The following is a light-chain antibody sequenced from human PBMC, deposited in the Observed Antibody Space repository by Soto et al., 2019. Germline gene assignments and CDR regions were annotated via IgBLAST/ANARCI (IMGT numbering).Light chain of an antibody. V-gene: IGKV1-5*03. CDR2: KAS. J-gene: IGKJ1*01. Sequence: IRMTQSPSTQSASVGDRVTITCRASQSIGNWLAWYQQKPGKAPKLLIYKASTLKSGVPSRFSGSGSGTDFTLTISSLHPDEFATYYCQHYNSYSEAFGQGTKVDIK. CDR3: QHYNSYSEA. CDR1: QSIGNW.